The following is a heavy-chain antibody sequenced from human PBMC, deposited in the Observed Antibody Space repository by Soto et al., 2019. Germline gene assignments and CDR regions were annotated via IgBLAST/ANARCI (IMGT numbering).Heavy chain of an antibody. CDR1: GGTFSSYA. Sequence: QVQLVQSGAEVKKPGSSVKVSCKASGGTFSSYAISWVRQAPGQGLEWMGGIIPIFGTANYAQKFQGRVPIPADKSTSTAYMELSSLRSGHTAVYYCARESRYCSGGSCYFLPGIDYWGQGTLVTVSS. CDR3: ARESRYCSGGSCYFLPGIDY. V-gene: IGHV1-69*14. CDR2: IIPIFGTA. J-gene: IGHJ4*02. D-gene: IGHD2-15*01.